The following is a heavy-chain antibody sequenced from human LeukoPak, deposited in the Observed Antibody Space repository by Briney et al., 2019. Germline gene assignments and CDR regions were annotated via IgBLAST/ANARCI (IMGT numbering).Heavy chain of an antibody. D-gene: IGHD6-19*01. J-gene: IGHJ5*02. CDR1: GFTFSSYA. CDR2: INDSGSAT. CDR3: AKEPASSGWFDP. Sequence: GGSLRLSCAASGFTFSSYAMSWVRQAPGKGLEWVSAINDSGSATYYTDSVKGRFTISRDNSKNTLYLQMNSLRAEDTAVYYCAKEPASSGWFDPWGQGTLVAVSS. V-gene: IGHV3-23*01.